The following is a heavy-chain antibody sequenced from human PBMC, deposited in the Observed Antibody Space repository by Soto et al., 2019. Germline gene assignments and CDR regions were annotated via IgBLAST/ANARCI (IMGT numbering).Heavy chain of an antibody. CDR1: GFTFDDYA. D-gene: IGHD3-16*01. V-gene: IGHV3-9*01. Sequence: EVQLVESGGGLVQPGRSLRLSCAASGFTFDDYAMHWVRQAPGKGLEWVSGISWNSGSIGYADSVKGRFTISRDNAKNSLYLQMNSLRAEDTALYYCAKDISGFEPYYYYYGMDVW. CDR3: AKDISGFEPYYYYYGMDV. J-gene: IGHJ6*01. CDR2: ISWNSGSI.